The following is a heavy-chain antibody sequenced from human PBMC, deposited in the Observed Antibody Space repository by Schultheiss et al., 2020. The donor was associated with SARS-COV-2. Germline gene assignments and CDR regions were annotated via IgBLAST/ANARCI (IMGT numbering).Heavy chain of an antibody. CDR1: GGSISSGGYY. CDR3: ARGSGGGYYYYGMDV. J-gene: IGHJ6*02. Sequence: SETLSLTCAVSGGSISSGGYYWSWIRQHPGKGLEWIGYIYYSGSTNYNPSLKSRVTISVDKSKNQFSLKLNSVTPEDTAVYYCARGSGGGYYYYGMDVWGQGTTVTVSS. D-gene: IGHD3-10*01. CDR2: IYYSGST. V-gene: IGHV4-31*11.